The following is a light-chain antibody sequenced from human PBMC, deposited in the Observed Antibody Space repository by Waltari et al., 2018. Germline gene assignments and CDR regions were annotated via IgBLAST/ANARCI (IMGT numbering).Light chain of an antibody. CDR1: TLSKEY. CDR3: QSPSSSGSYHWL. CDR2: QDT. Sequence: SYELTQPPSVAVSPGQTVRITCSGNTLSKEYTYWYQQKPGHAPILLIYQDTKRTYGNPERFSGSTSGTTVTLTITGVQAEDEAAYYCQSPSSSGSYHWLFGGGTKVTVL. J-gene: IGLJ3*02. V-gene: IGLV3-25*03.